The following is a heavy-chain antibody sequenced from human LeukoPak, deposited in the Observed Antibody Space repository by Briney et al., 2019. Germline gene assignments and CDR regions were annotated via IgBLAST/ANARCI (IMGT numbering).Heavy chain of an antibody. J-gene: IGHJ5*02. V-gene: IGHV3-21*01. CDR1: GFTFSSYA. Sequence: GGSLRLSCAASGFTFSSYAMSWVRQAPGKGLEWVSSISSSSSISYADSVKGRFTISRDNAKNSLYLQMNSLRAEDTAVYYCARGIEDSRAQPVSQWFDPWGQGTLVTVSS. CDR2: ISSSSSI. D-gene: IGHD3/OR15-3a*01. CDR3: ARGIEDSRAQPVSQWFDP.